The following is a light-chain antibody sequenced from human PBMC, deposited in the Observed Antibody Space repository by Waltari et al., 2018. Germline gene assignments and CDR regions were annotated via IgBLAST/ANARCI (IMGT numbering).Light chain of an antibody. CDR2: GAS. CDR1: QSITKRY. Sequence: ELTQSPGNLSLSPGERATLPCRASQSITKRYFALYQQKPGQAPRLLIYGASSRAAGIPDRFSGAGSGTDFTLTISRLEPEDSAVYYCQQYGSSILYTFGQGTKLEIK. V-gene: IGKV3-20*01. J-gene: IGKJ2*01. CDR3: QQYGSSILYT.